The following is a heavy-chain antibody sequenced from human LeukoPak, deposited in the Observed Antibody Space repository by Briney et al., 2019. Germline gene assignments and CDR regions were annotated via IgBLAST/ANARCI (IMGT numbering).Heavy chain of an antibody. J-gene: IGHJ6*03. Sequence: ASVKVSCKASGYTFTSYGISWVRQAPGQGLEWMGWISAYNGNTNYAQKLQGRVTMTTDTSTSTAYMELRSLRSDDTAVYYCARVVVVPAAISGTYYYYMDVWGKGTTVTVSS. CDR3: ARVVVVPAAISGTYYYYMDV. D-gene: IGHD2-2*02. V-gene: IGHV1-18*01. CDR1: GYTFTSYG. CDR2: ISAYNGNT.